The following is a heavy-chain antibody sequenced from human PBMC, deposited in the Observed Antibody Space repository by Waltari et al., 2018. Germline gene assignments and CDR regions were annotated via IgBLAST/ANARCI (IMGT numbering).Heavy chain of an antibody. CDR3: ARDLDYYDSSGYRNYFDY. J-gene: IGHJ4*02. V-gene: IGHV4-4*07. Sequence: QVQLQESGPGLVKPSETLSLTCTVSGGSISSYYWSWIRQPAGKGLEWIGRIYTSGSTNYNPSLKSRVTMSVDTSKNQFSLKLSSVTAADTAVYYCARDLDYYDSSGYRNYFDYWGQGTLVTVSS. D-gene: IGHD3-22*01. CDR2: IYTSGST. CDR1: GGSISSYY.